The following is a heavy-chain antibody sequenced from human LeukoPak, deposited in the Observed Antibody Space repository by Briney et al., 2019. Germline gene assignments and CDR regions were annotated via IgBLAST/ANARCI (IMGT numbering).Heavy chain of an antibody. V-gene: IGHV3-43*02. CDR2: ISGDGLGT. D-gene: IGHD3-9*01. CDR3: AKDLRVSLDVMTAFS. CDR1: GFTFDDYA. J-gene: IGHJ5*01. Sequence: GGSLRLSCAASGFTFDDYAMHWVRQAAGKGLEWISLISGDGLGTWYAGSVKGRFTISRDNGKNSLYLQMNSLKTEDSALYYCAKDLRVSLDVMTAFSWGHGTRVTVSS.